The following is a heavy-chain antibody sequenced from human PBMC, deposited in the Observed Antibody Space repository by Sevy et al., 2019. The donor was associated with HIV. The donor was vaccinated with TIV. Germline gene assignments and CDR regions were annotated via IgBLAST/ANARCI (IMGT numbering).Heavy chain of an antibody. D-gene: IGHD2-15*01. CDR2: ISYNGRNQ. V-gene: IGHV3-30*04. Sequence: GGCLRLSCAASGFSLSDHAVSWVRQTPGKGLEWLAVISYNGRNQYYADSVKGRFTFSKDDSKNTRYLQLNSLRDEATVVYYCARFVGYCSGGRCSIIDFWGQGTLVTVSS. CDR1: GFSLSDHA. J-gene: IGHJ4*02. CDR3: ARFVGYCSGGRCSIIDF.